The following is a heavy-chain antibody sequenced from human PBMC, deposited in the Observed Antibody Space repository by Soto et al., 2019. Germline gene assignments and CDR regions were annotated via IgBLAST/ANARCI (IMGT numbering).Heavy chain of an antibody. V-gene: IGHV4-39*01. Sequence: QLQLQESGPGLVKPSETLSLTCTVSGGSISSSSYYWGWIRQPPGKGLEWIGSIYYSGSTYYNPSLKSRVTISVDTSKNQFSLKLSSVTAADTALYYCARHGGSIAAADPYYYYGMDVWGQGTTVTVSS. J-gene: IGHJ6*02. CDR1: GGSISSSSYY. D-gene: IGHD6-13*01. CDR2: IYYSGST. CDR3: ARHGGSIAAADPYYYYGMDV.